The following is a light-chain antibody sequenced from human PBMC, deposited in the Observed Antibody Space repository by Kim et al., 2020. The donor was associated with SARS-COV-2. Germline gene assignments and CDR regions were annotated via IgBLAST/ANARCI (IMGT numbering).Light chain of an antibody. Sequence: VSISCTVNSSTIGAVCDAHWYKQLPETAPKHLISGNNNRPSGVPDRFVGSRSGTSASLAITGVRPEDEADYYCQSYDSSLTGYAIFGGGTQLTVL. J-gene: IGLJ2*01. CDR3: QSYDSSLTGYAI. CDR1: SSTIGAVCD. CDR2: GNN. V-gene: IGLV1-40*01.